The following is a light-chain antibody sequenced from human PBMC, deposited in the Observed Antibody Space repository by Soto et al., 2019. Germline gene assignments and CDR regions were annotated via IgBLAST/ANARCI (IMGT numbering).Light chain of an antibody. V-gene: IGKV1-12*01. CDR3: QQANSCPHT. CDR2: AVS. CDR1: QGISNW. Sequence: DIQMTQSPSSVSASVGDRVTITCRASQGISNWLAWYQQKPGRAPKLLIYAVSNFHSGVPSRFSGSGSGTHFTLTINSLLPEDFAPYYCQQANSCPHTFGQGTKLEMK. J-gene: IGKJ2*01.